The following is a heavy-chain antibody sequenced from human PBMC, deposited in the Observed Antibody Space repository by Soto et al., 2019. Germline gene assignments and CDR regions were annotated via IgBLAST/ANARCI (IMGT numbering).Heavy chain of an antibody. D-gene: IGHD3-22*01. Sequence: QLQLQESGSGLVKPSQTLSLTCAVSGGSISSGGYSWSWIRQPPGKGLEWIGYIYHSGSTYYNSSLKSLVTISVDRSKNQFSLKLSSVTAADTAVYYCARDSTSGYEPFDPWGQGTLVTVSS. J-gene: IGHJ5*02. CDR1: GGSISSGGYS. CDR2: IYHSGST. V-gene: IGHV4-30-2*01. CDR3: ARDSTSGYEPFDP.